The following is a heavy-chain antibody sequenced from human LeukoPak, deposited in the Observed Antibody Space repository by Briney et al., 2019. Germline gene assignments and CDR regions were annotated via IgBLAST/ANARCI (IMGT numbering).Heavy chain of an antibody. Sequence: PGGSLRLSCAASGFTFSSYAMHWVRQAPGKGLEYVSAISSNGGSTYYANSVKGRFTISRDNSKNTLYLQMGSLRAEDMAVYYCARESEYATATVGYWGQGTLVTVSS. CDR3: ARESEYATATVGY. CDR2: ISSNGGST. CDR1: GFTFSSYA. J-gene: IGHJ4*02. V-gene: IGHV3-64*01. D-gene: IGHD4-17*01.